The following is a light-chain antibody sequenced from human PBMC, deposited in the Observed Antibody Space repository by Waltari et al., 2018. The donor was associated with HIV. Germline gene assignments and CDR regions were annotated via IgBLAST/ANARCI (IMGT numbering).Light chain of an antibody. CDR1: RSNIGTTN. CDR3: ATWDDSLGFWL. V-gene: IGLV1-47*01. CDR2: RDG. Sequence: QSVLTQPPSASGTPGQRVTISCSGSRSNIGTTNVYWYRQVLGTAPKHLICRDGQRPSGVPDRVAGSKSGTSASLAISGLLADDESDYHCATWDDSLGFWLFGGGTKLTVL. J-gene: IGLJ3*02.